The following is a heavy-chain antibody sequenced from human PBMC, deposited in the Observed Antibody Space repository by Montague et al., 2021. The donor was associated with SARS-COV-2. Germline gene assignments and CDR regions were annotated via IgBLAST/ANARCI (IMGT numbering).Heavy chain of an antibody. CDR3: ARLRDGVVPSPILGVGPYYSYDYIDV. V-gene: IGHV4-34*01. CDR1: GGSFSTYS. CDR2: IHHGGST. D-gene: IGHD3-10*01. J-gene: IGHJ6*03. Sequence: SETLSLTCAVHGGSFSTYSWNWICQPPGKGLEWIGEIHHGGSTNSNPSLKSRVTISADTSKNQFPLTLTSVAAADTAVYYCARLRDGVVPSPILGVGPYYSYDYIDVWGKGTTVTVSS.